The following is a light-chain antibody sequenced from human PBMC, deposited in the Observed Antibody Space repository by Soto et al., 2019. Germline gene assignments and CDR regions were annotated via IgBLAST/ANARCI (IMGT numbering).Light chain of an antibody. Sequence: DLQMTQSPSSLSASVGDRVTITCQASQDMSNYLNWYQQKPGKAPKLLIYDASNLETGVPSRFSGSGSGTDFTFTISSLQPEDIATYYCQQYDNLPFGGGTKVEIK. CDR1: QDMSNY. CDR3: QQYDNLP. CDR2: DAS. J-gene: IGKJ4*01. V-gene: IGKV1-33*01.